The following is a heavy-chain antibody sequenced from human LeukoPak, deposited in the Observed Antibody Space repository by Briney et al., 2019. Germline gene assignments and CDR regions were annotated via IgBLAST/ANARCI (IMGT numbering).Heavy chain of an antibody. J-gene: IGHJ6*02. CDR3: ARHDGGLLDEFYYYYGMDV. CDR1: GYSFTSYW. V-gene: IGHV5-51*01. Sequence: GESLKISCKGSGYSFTSYWIGWVRQMPGKGLEWMGIIYPGDSDTRYSPSFQGQVTISADKSISTAYLQWSSLKASDTAMYYCARHDGGLLDEFYYYYGMDVWGQGTTVTVSS. D-gene: IGHD3-10*01. CDR2: IYPGDSDT.